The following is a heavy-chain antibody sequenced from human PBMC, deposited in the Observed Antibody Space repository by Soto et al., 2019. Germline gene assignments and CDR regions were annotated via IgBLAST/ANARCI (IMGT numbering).Heavy chain of an antibody. D-gene: IGHD3-9*01. CDR3: ARALLRGYDILTDYYLVDGFDP. Sequence: QVQLVQSGAEVKKPGASVKVSCKASGYTFTSYGISWVRQAPGQGLEWMGWISAYNGNTNYAQKLQRRATITTDPSTSTAYMELRSLRSDDTAVYYCARALLRGYDILTDYYLVDGFDPWGQGTLVTVSS. CDR2: ISAYNGNT. V-gene: IGHV1-18*01. J-gene: IGHJ5*02. CDR1: GYTFTSYG.